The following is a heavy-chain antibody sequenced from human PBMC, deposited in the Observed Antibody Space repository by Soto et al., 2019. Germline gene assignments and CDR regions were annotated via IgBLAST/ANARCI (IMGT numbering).Heavy chain of an antibody. J-gene: IGHJ6*02. CDR2: IIPIFGTT. Sequence: QVQLVQSGAEVKKAGSSVKVSCKASGGTFSSYAISWVRQAPGQGLEWMGGIIPIFGTTSYAQKFQGRVTITADKSTSTAYMEQSSLRSEDTAMYYCASGSMTTVTQKTYHYGLDVWGQGTTVTVSS. CDR1: GGTFSSYA. V-gene: IGHV1-69*06. CDR3: ASGSMTTVTQKTYHYGLDV. D-gene: IGHD4-17*01.